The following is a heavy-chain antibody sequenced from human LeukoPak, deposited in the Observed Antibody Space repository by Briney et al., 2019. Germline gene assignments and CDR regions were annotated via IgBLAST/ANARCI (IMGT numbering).Heavy chain of an antibody. J-gene: IGHJ6*01. Sequence: ASVSVSCTASGYTFTGYYMHWVRQAPGQGLEGMGCINPNSGGTNYAEKFQGSVTITRDTSISTPYMELSRLRSDETAVYYCGRGRRLDLWFGESRSLMDVWGKGTTVTVSS. D-gene: IGHD3-10*01. CDR3: GRGRRLDLWFGESRSLMDV. V-gene: IGHV1-2*02. CDR2: INPNSGGT. CDR1: GYTFTGYY.